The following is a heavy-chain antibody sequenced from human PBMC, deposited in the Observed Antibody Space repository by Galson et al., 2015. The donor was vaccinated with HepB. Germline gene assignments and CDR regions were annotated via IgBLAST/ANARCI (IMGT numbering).Heavy chain of an antibody. Sequence: QSGAEVKKPGESLKISCKGSGYSFTSYWIGWVRQMPGKGLEWMGIIYPGDSDTRYSPSFQGQVTISADKSISTAYLQWSSLKASDTAMYYCARQNYYDSSGYYYYYSAMDVWGQGTTVTVSS. J-gene: IGHJ6*02. CDR2: IYPGDSDT. CDR3: ARQNYYDSSGYYYYYSAMDV. D-gene: IGHD3-22*01. V-gene: IGHV5-51*01. CDR1: GYSFTSYW.